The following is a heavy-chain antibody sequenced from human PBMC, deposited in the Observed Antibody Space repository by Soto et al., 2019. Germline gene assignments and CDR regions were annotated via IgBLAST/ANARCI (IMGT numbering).Heavy chain of an antibody. Sequence: QVQLVESGGGVVQPGRSLRLSCAASGFTFSSYGIHWVRQAPGKGLEWMAVISYDGSKKYYADSVKGRFTISRDNSKNTLYLQMNCLRAEDTAVYYCERDRGPLSGYYDDYGMDVWGQGTTVTVSS. CDR2: ISYDGSKK. J-gene: IGHJ6*02. D-gene: IGHD3-22*01. V-gene: IGHV3-30*03. CDR1: GFTFSSYG. CDR3: ERDRGPLSGYYDDYGMDV.